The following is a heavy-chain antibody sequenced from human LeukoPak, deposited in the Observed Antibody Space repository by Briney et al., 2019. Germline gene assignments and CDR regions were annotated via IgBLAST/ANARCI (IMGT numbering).Heavy chain of an antibody. V-gene: IGHV4-34*01. CDR3: ARGAAGTRFDY. CDR2: INHSGST. J-gene: IGHJ4*02. D-gene: IGHD6-13*01. CDR1: GGSFSDYY. Sequence: SETLSLTCAVYGGSFSDYYWSWIRQPPGKGLEWIGEINHSGSTNYNPSLKSRVTISVDTSKNQFSLKLSSVTAADTAVYYCARGAAGTRFDYWGQGTLVTVSS.